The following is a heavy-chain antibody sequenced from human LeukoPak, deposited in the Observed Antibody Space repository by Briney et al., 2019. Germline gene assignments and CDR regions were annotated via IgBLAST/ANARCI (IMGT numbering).Heavy chain of an antibody. V-gene: IGHV4-61*02. J-gene: IGHJ6*03. CDR1: GGSISSGSYY. CDR2: IYTSGST. D-gene: IGHD3-22*01. CDR3: ARVTYYYDSSGYYVSRNYYYYYYMDV. Sequence: TLSLTCTVSGGSISSGSYYWSWIRQPAGKGLEWIGRIYTSGSTNYNPSLKSRVTISVDTSKNQFSLKLSSVTAADTAVYYCARVTYYYDSSGYYVSRNYYYYYYMDVWGKGTTVTISS.